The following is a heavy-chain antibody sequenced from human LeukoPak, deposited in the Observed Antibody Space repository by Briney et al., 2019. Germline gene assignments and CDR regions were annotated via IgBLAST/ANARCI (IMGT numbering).Heavy chain of an antibody. CDR1: GYSFTSYW. V-gene: IGHV5-51*01. D-gene: IGHD4-17*01. CDR3: ARYGDYGSWFDP. J-gene: IGHJ5*02. CDR2: IFPGGSSNSDV. Sequence: GESLKISCEVSGYSFTSYWVGWVRQMPGKGLEWMGIIFPGGSSNSDVRYSPSFQGQVTISADRSINTAYLQWSSLKASDTAMYFCARYGDYGSWFDPWGQGTLVTVSS.